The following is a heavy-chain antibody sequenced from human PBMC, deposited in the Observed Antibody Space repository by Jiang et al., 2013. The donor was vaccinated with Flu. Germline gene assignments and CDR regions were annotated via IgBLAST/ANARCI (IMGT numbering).Heavy chain of an antibody. CDR1: GFSLSSSGMA. J-gene: IGHJ2*01. V-gene: IGHV2-5*02. D-gene: IGHD5-24*01. CDR3: AAQLTADGCFDL. CDR2: IYGDDTE. Sequence: TQTLTLTCTLSGFSLSSSGMAVGWIRQPPGKALEWLALIYGDDTERYRPSLQNRLTITKDTSEKQVVLRMTNMDPVDTATYHCAAQLTADGCFDLWGRGTLVSVSS.